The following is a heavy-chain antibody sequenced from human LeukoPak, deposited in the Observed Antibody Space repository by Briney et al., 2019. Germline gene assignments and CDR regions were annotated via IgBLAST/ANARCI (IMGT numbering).Heavy chain of an antibody. D-gene: IGHD3-16*02. V-gene: IGHV3-23*01. Sequence: GGSLRLSCAASGFTFSSYAMSWVRQAPGKGLEWVSAISGSGGSTYYADSVKGRFTISRDNSKNTLYLQMNSLRAEDTAVYYCAKSGYDYVWGSYRSYYFDYWGQGTLVTVSS. CDR1: GFTFSSYA. J-gene: IGHJ4*02. CDR2: ISGSGGST. CDR3: AKSGYDYVWGSYRSYYFDY.